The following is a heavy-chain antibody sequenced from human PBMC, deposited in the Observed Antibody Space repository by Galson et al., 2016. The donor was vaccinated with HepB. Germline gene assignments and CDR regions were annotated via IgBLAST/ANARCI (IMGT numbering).Heavy chain of an antibody. CDR2: TYYRSKWYN. CDR1: GDSVSSNSAT. CDR3: ARQYSSSSFDYGMDV. Sequence: CAISGDSVSSNSATWNWVRQSPSRGLEWLGRTYYRSKWYNDSAVSVTSRVTINPDTSTNQFSLHLNSVTPEDTAVYYCARQYSSSSFDYGMDVWGQGTTVTVSS. V-gene: IGHV6-1*01. J-gene: IGHJ6*02. D-gene: IGHD6-6*01.